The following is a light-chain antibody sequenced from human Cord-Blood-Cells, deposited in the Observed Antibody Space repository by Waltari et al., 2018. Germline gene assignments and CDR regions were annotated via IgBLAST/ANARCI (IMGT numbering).Light chain of an antibody. CDR2: EVS. CDR3: CSYAGSSTFGV. CDR1: SSDVGSYNL. V-gene: IGLV2-23*02. J-gene: IGLJ3*02. Sequence: QSALTQPASVSGSPGQSITISCTGTSSDVGSYNLVSWYQQHPGKAPTLMIYEVSKRPSGVSNRFAGAKSGNTASLTISGLQAEDEADYYCCSYAGSSTFGVFGGGTKLTVL.